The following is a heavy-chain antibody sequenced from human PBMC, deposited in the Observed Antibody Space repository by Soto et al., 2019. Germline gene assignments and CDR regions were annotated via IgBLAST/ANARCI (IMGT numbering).Heavy chain of an antibody. Sequence: SVKVSCKASGYTFTSYGISWVRQAPGQGLEWMGWISAYNGNTNYAQKLQGRVTMTTDTSTSTAYMELRSLRSDDTAVYYCARDRLSSGRIGQGYYWGQGTLVTGSS. V-gene: IGHV1-18*01. D-gene: IGHD6-19*01. CDR3: ARDRLSSGRIGQGYY. CDR1: GYTFTSYG. J-gene: IGHJ4*02. CDR2: ISAYNGNT.